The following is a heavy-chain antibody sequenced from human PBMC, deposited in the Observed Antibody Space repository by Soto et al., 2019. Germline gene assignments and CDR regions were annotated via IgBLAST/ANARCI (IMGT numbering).Heavy chain of an antibody. Sequence: QGQLVQSGAEVKKPGSSVKVSCKTSGGTFSTYSIVWVRQAPGEGLEWIGGIIPIFGTANYAQKFQDRGTITADKSTNTAFMELSSLKSDDTAMYYCASSSVNNYGVGTNYYFDYGGQGTLVTVSS. CDR2: IIPIFGTA. CDR3: ASSSVNNYGVGTNYYFDY. V-gene: IGHV1-69*06. D-gene: IGHD5-18*01. J-gene: IGHJ4*02. CDR1: GGTFSTYS.